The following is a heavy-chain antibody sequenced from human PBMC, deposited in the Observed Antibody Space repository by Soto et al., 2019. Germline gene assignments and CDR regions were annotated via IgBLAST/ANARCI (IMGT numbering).Heavy chain of an antibody. CDR2: MNADNGDT. Sequence: QVQLVQSGAEVKKPGASVKVSCKASGYTFTSYAIYWVRQAPGQRLEWMGWMNADNGDTKYSQKXQXXXTXXRDTSASTAYMELSSLTSEDTAVYYCARAASHPDYWGQGTLVTVSS. V-gene: IGHV1-3*01. CDR1: GYTFTSYA. CDR3: ARAASHPDY. J-gene: IGHJ4*02.